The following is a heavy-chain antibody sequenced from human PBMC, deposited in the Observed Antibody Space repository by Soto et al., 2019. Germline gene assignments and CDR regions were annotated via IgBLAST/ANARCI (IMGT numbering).Heavy chain of an antibody. CDR1: GFTFNIYA. D-gene: IGHD5-18*01. V-gene: IGHV3-30-3*01. J-gene: IGHJ6*02. CDR2: ISFDGTKK. Sequence: GGSLRLSCAASGFTFNIYALHWVRQAPGKGLEWVAVISFDGTKKYYSDSVKGRFTISRDNLKNTLYLQMNNLRVEDAALYFCAREDDYCYRYINYGLDVWGQGTTVTVYS. CDR3: AREDDYCYRYINYGLDV.